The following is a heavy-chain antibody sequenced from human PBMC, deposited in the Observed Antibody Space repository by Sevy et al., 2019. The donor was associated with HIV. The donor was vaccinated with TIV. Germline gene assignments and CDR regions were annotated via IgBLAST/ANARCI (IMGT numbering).Heavy chain of an antibody. D-gene: IGHD2-21*02. CDR1: GFTFSIYA. CDR3: AKDLGDPVAFDI. J-gene: IGHJ3*02. CDR2: EAGSGGST. Sequence: GGSLRLSCAASGFTFSIYAMNWVCQAPGKGLEWVSGEAGSGGSTYHADSVKGRFTISRDDSKSTLYLQMNSLRAEDTAVYYCAKDLGDPVAFDIWGQGTMVTVSS. V-gene: IGHV3-23*01.